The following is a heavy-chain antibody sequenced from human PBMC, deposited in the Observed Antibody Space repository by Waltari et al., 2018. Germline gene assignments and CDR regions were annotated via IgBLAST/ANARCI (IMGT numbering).Heavy chain of an antibody. CDR2: IIPIFGTA. V-gene: IGHV1-69*14. J-gene: IGHJ4*02. D-gene: IGHD6-6*01. CDR1: GGTFSSYA. CDR3: ASASGSSWKGDFDY. Sequence: QVQLVQSGAEVKKPGSSVKVSCKASGGTFSSYAISWVRQAPGQGLEWMGGIIPIFGTANYEKKFQGRVTITADKSTSTAYMELSSLRSEDTAVYYCASASGSSWKGDFDYWGQGTLVTVSS.